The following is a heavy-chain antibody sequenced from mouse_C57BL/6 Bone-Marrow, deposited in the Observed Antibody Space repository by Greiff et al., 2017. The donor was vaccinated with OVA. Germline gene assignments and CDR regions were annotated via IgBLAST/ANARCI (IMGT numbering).Heavy chain of an antibody. CDR2: IWTGGGT. J-gene: IGHJ1*03. CDR1: GFSLTSYA. D-gene: IGHD2-5*01. V-gene: IGHV2-9-1*01. CDR3: ARNSHSNYGWYFDV. Sequence: VQLVESGPGLVAPSQSLSITCTVSGFSLTSYAISWVRQPPGKGLEWLGVIWTGGGTNYNSALKSRLSISKDNSKSQVFLKMNSLQTDDTARYYCARNSHSNYGWYFDVWGTGTTVTVSS.